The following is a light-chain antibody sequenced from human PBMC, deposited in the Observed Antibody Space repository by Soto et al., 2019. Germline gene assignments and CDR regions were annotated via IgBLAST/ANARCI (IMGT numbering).Light chain of an antibody. V-gene: IGKV1-27*01. CDR2: TAS. J-gene: IGKJ1*01. CDR3: QKYDSVPWS. Sequence: DIQMTQSPTSLSASVGDRVTITCRASQGIGYNLAWYPQKPGKVPTVLIYTASTLHSGVPSRFSGSGSGTEFTLTITSLQPEDVATYFCQKYDSVPWSFGQGTRVEI. CDR1: QGIGYN.